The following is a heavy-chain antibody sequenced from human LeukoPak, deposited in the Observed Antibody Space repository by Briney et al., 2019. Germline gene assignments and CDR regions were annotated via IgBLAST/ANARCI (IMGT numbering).Heavy chain of an antibody. D-gene: IGHD2-21*02. CDR3: ARDYCGGDCYPFDY. Sequence: GGSLRLSCAVSGFTFDDYGMSWVRQGPGKGLEWVSGINWNGGSTGYADSVKGRFTISRDNARKSVYLKMNGLRGEDTALYYCARDYCGGDCYPFDYWGQGTLVTVSS. CDR1: GFTFDDYG. J-gene: IGHJ4*02. CDR2: INWNGGST. V-gene: IGHV3-20*04.